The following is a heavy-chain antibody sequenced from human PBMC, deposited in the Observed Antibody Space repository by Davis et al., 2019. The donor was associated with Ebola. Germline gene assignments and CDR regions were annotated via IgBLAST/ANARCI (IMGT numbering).Heavy chain of an antibody. CDR2: IFYSGST. CDR1: GGSISSDGYF. Sequence: SETLSLTCTVSGGSISSDGYFWSWIRQHPGKGLEWIGYIFYSGSTYYNPSLKSRVTISVDTSKNQFSLKLSSVTAADTAVYYCASTWYFDYWGQGTLVTVSS. CDR3: ASTWYFDY. D-gene: IGHD3-16*01. V-gene: IGHV4-30-4*08. J-gene: IGHJ4*02.